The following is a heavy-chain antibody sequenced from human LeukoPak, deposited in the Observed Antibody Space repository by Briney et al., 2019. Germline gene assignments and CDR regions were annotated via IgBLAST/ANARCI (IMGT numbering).Heavy chain of an antibody. J-gene: IGHJ4*02. V-gene: IGHV3-23*01. CDR3: ARDGVIYCSGGSCYYFDY. Sequence: GGSLRLSCAASGFTFSSYAMSWVRQAPGKGLEWVSAISGSGGSTYYADSVKGRFTISRDNSKNTLYLQMNSLRAEDTAVYYCARDGVIYCSGGSCYYFDYWGQGTLVTVSS. D-gene: IGHD2-15*01. CDR1: GFTFSSYA. CDR2: ISGSGGST.